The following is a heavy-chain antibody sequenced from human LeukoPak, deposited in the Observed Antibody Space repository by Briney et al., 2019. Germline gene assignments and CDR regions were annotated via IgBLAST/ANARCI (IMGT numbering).Heavy chain of an antibody. CDR1: GFTFSSYG. D-gene: IGHD3-10*01. CDR3: ANGFRELTQTYGMDV. Sequence: GALRLSCAASGFTFSSYGMHWVRQAPGKGLEWVAVISYDGSNKYYADSVKGRFTISRDNSKNTLYLQMNSLRAEDTAVYYCANGFRELTQTYGMDVWGQGTTVTVSS. J-gene: IGHJ6*02. V-gene: IGHV3-30*18. CDR2: ISYDGSNK.